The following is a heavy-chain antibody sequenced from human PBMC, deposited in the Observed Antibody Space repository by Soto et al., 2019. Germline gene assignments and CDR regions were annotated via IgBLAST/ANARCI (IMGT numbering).Heavy chain of an antibody. CDR1: GFTFSSYG. V-gene: IGHV3-30*18. CDR2: ISYDGSNK. J-gene: IGHJ4*02. CDR3: AKDPGPHIVVVTASPDY. D-gene: IGHD2-21*02. Sequence: QVQLVESGGGVVQPGRSLRLSCAASGFTFSSYGMHWVRQASGKGLEWVAVISYDGSNKYYADSVKGRFTISRDNSKNTLYLQMNSLRAEDTAVYYCAKDPGPHIVVVTASPDYWGQGTLVTVSS.